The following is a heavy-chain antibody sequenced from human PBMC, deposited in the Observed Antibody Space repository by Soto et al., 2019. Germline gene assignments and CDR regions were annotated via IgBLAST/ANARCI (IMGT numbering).Heavy chain of an antibody. CDR3: ARQLRMTTLYCYYGMDV. D-gene: IGHD4-4*01. Sequence: SQTLSLTCAGYGGYFSGYYWSWIRQPPGKGLEWIGEINHSGSTNYNPSLKSRVTISVDTSKNQFSLKLSSVTAADTAVYYCARQLRMTTLYCYYGMDVWGQGTTVTI. CDR2: INHSGST. J-gene: IGHJ6*02. V-gene: IGHV4-34*01. CDR1: GGYFSGYY.